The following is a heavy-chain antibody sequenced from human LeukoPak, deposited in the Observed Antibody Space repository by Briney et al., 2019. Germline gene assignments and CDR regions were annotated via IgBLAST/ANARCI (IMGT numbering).Heavy chain of an antibody. CDR3: ARRRGLGKGSSYNWFDP. CDR1: GFIFSNYE. J-gene: IGHJ5*02. Sequence: LRLSCAASGFIFSNYEMDWVRQAPGKGLEGIGYVYYSGSTNYNPSLKSRVTISVDTSKNQFSLKLSSVTAADTAVYYCARRRGLGKGSSYNWFDPWSQGTLVTVSS. CDR2: VYYSGST. D-gene: IGHD6-13*01. V-gene: IGHV4-59*01.